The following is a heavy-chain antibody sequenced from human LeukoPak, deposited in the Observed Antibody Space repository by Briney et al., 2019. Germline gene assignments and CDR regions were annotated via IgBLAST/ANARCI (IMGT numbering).Heavy chain of an antibody. CDR3: ARETYYYGSGSRDYYMDV. Sequence: SETLSLTCTVSGGSISSYYWSWIRQSAGKGLEWIGRIYTSGSTNYNPSLKSRVTMSVDKSKNQFSLKLSSVTAAETAVYYCARETYYYGSGSRDYYMDVWGEGTTVTVSS. CDR1: GGSISSYY. D-gene: IGHD3-10*01. V-gene: IGHV4-4*07. J-gene: IGHJ6*03. CDR2: IYTSGST.